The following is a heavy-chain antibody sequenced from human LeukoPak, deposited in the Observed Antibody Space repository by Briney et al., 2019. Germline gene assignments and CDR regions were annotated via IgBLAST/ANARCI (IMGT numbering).Heavy chain of an antibody. CDR2: IKQDGSEK. CDR1: GFTFSSYA. V-gene: IGHV3-7*04. J-gene: IGHJ5*01. Sequence: GGSLRLSCAASGFTFSSYAMTWVRQAPGKGLEWVANIKQDGSEKYYVDSVKGRFTISRDNAKNSLYLQMNSLRAEDTAVYYCARESFSSGWFDYWGQATLVTVSS. CDR3: ARESFSSGWFDY. D-gene: IGHD6-19*01.